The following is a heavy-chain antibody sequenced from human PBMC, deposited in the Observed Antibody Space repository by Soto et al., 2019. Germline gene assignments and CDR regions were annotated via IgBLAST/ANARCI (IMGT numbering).Heavy chain of an antibody. J-gene: IGHJ4*02. V-gene: IGHV3-21*04. CDR3: AKHSYYDFWPGHYYYLDF. CDR1: GFTFTRYS. D-gene: IGHD3-3*01. CDR2: ISSTTNYI. Sequence: GGSLRLSCAASGFTFTRYSMNWVRQAPGKGLEWVSSISSTTNYIYYGDSMKGRFTISRDNAKNSLYLEMNSLRAEDTAVYYCAKHSYYDFWPGHYYYLDFWGQGTLVTVSS.